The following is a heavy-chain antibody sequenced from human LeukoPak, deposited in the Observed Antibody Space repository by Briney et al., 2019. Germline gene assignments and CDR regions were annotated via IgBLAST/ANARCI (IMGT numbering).Heavy chain of an antibody. CDR1: GGSISSSSYY. CDR3: ARSYCTNGVCYSDAFDI. V-gene: IGHV4-39*07. D-gene: IGHD2-8*01. CDR2: IYYSGST. Sequence: KPSETLSLTCTVSGGSISSSSYYWGWIRQPPGKGLEWIGSIYYSGSTYYNPSLKSRVTISVDTSKNQFSLKLSSVTAADTAVYYCARSYCTNGVCYSDAFDIWGQGTVVTVSS. J-gene: IGHJ3*02.